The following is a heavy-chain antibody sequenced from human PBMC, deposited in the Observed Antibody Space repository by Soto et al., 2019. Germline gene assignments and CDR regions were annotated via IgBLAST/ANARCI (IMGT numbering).Heavy chain of an antibody. D-gene: IGHD2-2*01. CDR3: ARGNGVKSSTFDF. CDR2: IWYDGSSK. V-gene: IGHV3-33*01. J-gene: IGHJ3*01. Sequence: QVQLVESGGGVVQPGRSLRLSCAASGFTFSSYDMHWVRQAPGKGLDWVAVIWYDGSSKDYAYSVKGRFTITRDNSKNTLYLQMNILKGDDTAVHYCARGNGVKSSTFDFWGQGTMVTVSS. CDR1: GFTFSSYD.